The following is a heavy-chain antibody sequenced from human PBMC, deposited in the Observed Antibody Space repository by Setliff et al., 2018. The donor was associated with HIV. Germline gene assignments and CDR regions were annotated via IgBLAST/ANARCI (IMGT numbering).Heavy chain of an antibody. V-gene: IGHV3-49*04. CDR2: IRSKPHGGSP. D-gene: IGHD3-22*01. Sequence: PSQTLSLSCTTSGFTFNEYAMTWVRQAPDKGLEWIGFIRSKPHGGSPEYAASVKGRFAISRDDSENIAYLQMNNLKIDDSGIYYCTRGPDYYDTNAFYSAYDYYYGLDVWGQGTTVTVSS. J-gene: IGHJ6*02. CDR3: TRGPDYYDTNAFYSAYDYYYGLDV. CDR1: GFTFNEYA.